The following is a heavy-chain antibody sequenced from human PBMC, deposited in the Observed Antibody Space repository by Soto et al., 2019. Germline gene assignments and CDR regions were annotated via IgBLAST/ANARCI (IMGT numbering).Heavy chain of an antibody. CDR1: GFSLSTTGMC. V-gene: IGHV2-70*01. CDR2: IDWNDDR. CDR3: ARLVAVPGMGHDY. D-gene: IGHD6-19*01. J-gene: IGHJ4*01. Sequence: SGPTLVNPTETLTPTCTLSGFSLSTTGMCVSWIRQPPGKALEWLALIDWNDDRYYSTSLRTRLSISKDASKNQVVLTMANLDHMDTATYYCARLVAVPGMGHDYWGHGTLVTV.